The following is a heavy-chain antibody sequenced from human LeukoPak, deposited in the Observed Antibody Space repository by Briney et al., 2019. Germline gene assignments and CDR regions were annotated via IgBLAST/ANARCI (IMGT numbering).Heavy chain of an antibody. J-gene: IGHJ4*02. CDR3: AKGSPGSPFDY. Sequence: QSGRSLRLSCAASGFTFSSYGMHWVRQAPGKGLEWVAVIWYDGSNKYYADSVKGRFTISRDNSKNTLYLQMNSPRAEGTAVYYCAKGSPGSPFDYWGQGTLVTVSS. D-gene: IGHD1-14*01. V-gene: IGHV3-33*06. CDR2: IWYDGSNK. CDR1: GFTFSSYG.